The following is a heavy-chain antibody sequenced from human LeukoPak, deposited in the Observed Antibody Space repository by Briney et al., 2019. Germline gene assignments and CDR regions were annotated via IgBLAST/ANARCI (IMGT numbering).Heavy chain of an antibody. Sequence: PGGSLRLSCAASGFTISDYWMSWVRQAPGKGLEWVSAISGSGGSTYYADSVKGRFTISRDNSKNTLYLQMNSLRAEDTAAYYCASVNGGGYMDVWGKGTTVTVSS. D-gene: IGHD5/OR15-5a*01. CDR1: GFTISDYW. V-gene: IGHV3-23*01. J-gene: IGHJ6*03. CDR2: ISGSGGST. CDR3: ASVNGGGYMDV.